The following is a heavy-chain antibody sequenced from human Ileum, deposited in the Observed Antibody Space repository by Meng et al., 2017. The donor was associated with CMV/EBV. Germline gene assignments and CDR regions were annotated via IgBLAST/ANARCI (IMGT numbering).Heavy chain of an antibody. CDR3: ARGTHGHYGMDV. CDR2: ISSSGSYL. CDR1: GFTFSNYS. Sequence: GESLKISCAASGFTFSNYSMNWVRQAPGKGLEWVSSISSSGSYLFYADSVKGRFTVSRDNAKNSLYLQMNSLRAEDTAVYYCARGTHGHYGMDVWGQGTKVTVSS. J-gene: IGHJ6*02. V-gene: IGHV3-21*06.